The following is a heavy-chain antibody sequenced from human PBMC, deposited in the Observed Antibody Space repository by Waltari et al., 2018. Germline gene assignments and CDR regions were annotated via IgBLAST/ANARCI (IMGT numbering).Heavy chain of an antibody. V-gene: IGHV3-7*01. CDR1: GSTFSTHW. CDR2: IKQDGSEK. J-gene: IGHJ4*02. CDR3: VRGAVDN. Sequence: EVQLVESGGGLVQPGGSLRRSCEALGSTFSTHWCSWARQAPGKGLEVVVNIKQDGSEKYYVDSVKGRFTISRDNAKNSLYLQMNSLRAEDSAVYHCVRGAVDNWGQGTLVTVSS. D-gene: IGHD2-15*01.